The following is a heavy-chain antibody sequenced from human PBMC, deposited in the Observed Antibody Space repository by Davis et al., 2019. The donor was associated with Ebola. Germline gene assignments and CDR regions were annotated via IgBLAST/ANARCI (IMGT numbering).Heavy chain of an antibody. Sequence: ASVTVSCKVSGLSLGEVSVHWVRQSPGRGLEWMGGFEPENAETVYAQRFQGRVTMAEDTSTDTGYMELRSLTSEDTAVYYCATVYSHSWLHFDFWGPGTLVTVSS. V-gene: IGHV1-24*01. D-gene: IGHD6-13*01. CDR1: GLSLGEVS. CDR3: ATVYSHSWLHFDF. J-gene: IGHJ4*02. CDR2: FEPENAET.